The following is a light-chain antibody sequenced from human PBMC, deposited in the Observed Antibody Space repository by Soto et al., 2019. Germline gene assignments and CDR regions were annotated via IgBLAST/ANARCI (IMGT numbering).Light chain of an antibody. V-gene: IGKV3-20*01. CDR1: QSVSNAY. Sequence: EIVLTQSPGTLSLSPRERATLSCRASQSVSNAYLAWYQHKVGQSPRLLIYGASNRAPGIPDRFSGSGSGTVFTLTISRLEHEDFAVYYCQQYAASPRTFGQGTQMEVK. CDR2: GAS. CDR3: QQYAASPRT. J-gene: IGKJ1*01.